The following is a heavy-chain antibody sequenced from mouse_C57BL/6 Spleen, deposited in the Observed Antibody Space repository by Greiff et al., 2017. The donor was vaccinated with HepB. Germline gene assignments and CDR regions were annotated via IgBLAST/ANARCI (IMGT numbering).Heavy chain of an antibody. D-gene: IGHD2-4*01. CDR1: AYSITSGYY. J-gene: IGHJ1*03. V-gene: IGHV3-6*01. CDR3: ARDPYYDYDGEYWYFDV. CDR2: ISYDGSN. Sequence: EVKLVESGPGLVKPSQSLSLTCSVTAYSITSGYYWNWIRQFPGNKLEWMGYISYDGSNNSNPSLKNRISITRDTSKNQFFLKLNSVTTEDTATYYCARDPYYDYDGEYWYFDVWGTGTTFTVSS.